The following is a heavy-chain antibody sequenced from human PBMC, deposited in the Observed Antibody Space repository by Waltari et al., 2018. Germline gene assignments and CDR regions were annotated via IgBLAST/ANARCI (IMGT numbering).Heavy chain of an antibody. V-gene: IGHV4-39*07. J-gene: IGHJ5*02. Sequence: QLQLQESGPGLVKPSETLSLTCTVSGGSISSSSYYWGWIRQPPGKGLEWIGSIYYSGSTYYNPPLKSRVTISVDTSKNQFSLKLSSVTAADTAVYYCARDYGNYGVWFDPWGQGTLVTVSS. D-gene: IGHD4-17*01. CDR3: ARDYGNYGVWFDP. CDR1: GGSISSSSYY. CDR2: IYYSGST.